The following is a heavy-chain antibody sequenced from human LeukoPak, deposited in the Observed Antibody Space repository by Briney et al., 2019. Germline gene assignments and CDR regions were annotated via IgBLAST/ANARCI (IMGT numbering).Heavy chain of an antibody. CDR3: AASERITSQNIFRDY. D-gene: IGHD3-9*01. J-gene: IGHJ4*02. CDR1: GGSFSGYY. CDR2: INHSGST. V-gene: IGHV4-34*01. Sequence: PSETLSLTCAVYGGSFSGYYWSWIRQPPGKGLEWIGEINHSGSTNYNPSLKSRVTISVDTSKNQFSLKLSSVTAADTAVYYCAASERITSQNIFRDYWAREPWSPSPQ.